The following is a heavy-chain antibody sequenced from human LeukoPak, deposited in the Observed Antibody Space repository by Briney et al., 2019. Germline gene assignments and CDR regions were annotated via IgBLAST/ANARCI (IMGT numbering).Heavy chain of an antibody. CDR2: IYSGGST. CDR1: GFIVRSNY. D-gene: IGHD6-13*01. J-gene: IGHJ4*02. V-gene: IGHV3-53*01. CDR3: ARGVDSSSWSDLDY. Sequence: GGSLRLSCAASGFIVRSNYMSWVRQAPGKGLEWVSIIYSGGSTYYADSVKGRFTISRDNSKNTLYLQMNSLRAEDTAVYYCARGVDSSSWSDLDYWGQGTLVTVSS.